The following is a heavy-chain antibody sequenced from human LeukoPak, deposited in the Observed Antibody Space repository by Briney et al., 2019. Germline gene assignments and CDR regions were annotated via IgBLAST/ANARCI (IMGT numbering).Heavy chain of an antibody. J-gene: IGHJ4*02. CDR1: GGSFSGYY. Sequence: SETLSLTCAVYGGSFSGYYWSWIRQPPGKGLEWIGEINHSGSTNYNPSLKSRVTISVDTSKNQFSLKLSSVTAADTAVYYCARGQLTGSPFDYWGQGTLVTVSS. V-gene: IGHV4-34*01. CDR3: ARGQLTGSPFDY. D-gene: IGHD3-9*01. CDR2: INHSGST.